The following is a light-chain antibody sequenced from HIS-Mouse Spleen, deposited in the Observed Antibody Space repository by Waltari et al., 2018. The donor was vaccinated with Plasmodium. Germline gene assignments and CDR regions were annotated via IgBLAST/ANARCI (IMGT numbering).Light chain of an antibody. CDR2: EDS. CDR3: YSTDSSGNHRV. V-gene: IGLV3-10*01. CDR1: ALPTKS. Sequence: SYELPQPPSVSVSPGQTARITCSGDALPTKSDYWYQQKSGQAPVLGIYEDSKRPSGSPERFSGSSSGTMATLTISGAQVEDEADYYCYSTDSSGNHRVFGGGTKLTVL. J-gene: IGLJ3*02.